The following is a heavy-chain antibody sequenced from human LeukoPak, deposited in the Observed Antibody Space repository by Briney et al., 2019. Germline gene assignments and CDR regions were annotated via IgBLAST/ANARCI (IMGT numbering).Heavy chain of an antibody. CDR2: ISSYNGNT. D-gene: IGHD1-26*01. V-gene: IGHV1-18*01. CDR3: ARGPAYSGSYSDY. Sequence: GASLRVSCTASGFTFTSYGIHWVRQAPGQGLELMSFISSYNGNTYYAQKLQGRVTMTTDTSTSTAYMELRSLRSDDTAVYYCARGPAYSGSYSDYWGQGTLVTVSS. CDR1: GFTFTSYG. J-gene: IGHJ4*02.